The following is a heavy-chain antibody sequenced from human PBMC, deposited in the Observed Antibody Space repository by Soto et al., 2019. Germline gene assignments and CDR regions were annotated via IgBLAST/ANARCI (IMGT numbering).Heavy chain of an antibody. CDR3: ARSTSSTLNYYYGMDV. V-gene: IGHV3-30*03. J-gene: IGHJ6*02. Sequence: HPGGSLRLSCAASGFIFSSFGMHWVRQAPGKGLEWVAVVSYDGTTKLYTDSVKGRFTIARDNSKNILYLQMNSLTIEDTAVFYCARSTSSTLNYYYGMDVWGQGTTVTVSS. CDR2: VSYDGTTK. D-gene: IGHD6-6*01. CDR1: GFIFSSFG.